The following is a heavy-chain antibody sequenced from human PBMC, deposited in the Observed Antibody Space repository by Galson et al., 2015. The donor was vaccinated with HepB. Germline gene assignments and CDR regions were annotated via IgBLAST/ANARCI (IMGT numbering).Heavy chain of an antibody. J-gene: IGHJ4*02. D-gene: IGHD5-18*01. CDR2: INHSGST. Sequence: ETLSLTCAVYGGSFSGYYWSWIRQPPGKGLEWIGEINHSGSTNYNPSLKSRVTISVDTSKNQFSLKLSSVTAADTAVYYCARRRGYSYGYHYWGQGTLVTVSS. CDR3: ARRRGYSYGYHY. V-gene: IGHV4-34*01. CDR1: GGSFSGYY.